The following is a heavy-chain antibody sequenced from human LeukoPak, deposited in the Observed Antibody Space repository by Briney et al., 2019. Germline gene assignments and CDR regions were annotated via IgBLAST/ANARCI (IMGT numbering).Heavy chain of an antibody. Sequence: SVKVSCKASGGTFSSYAISWVRQAPGQGLEWMGGIIPIFGTANYAQKFQGRVTITTDESTSTAYMELSSLRSEDTAVYYCARDAGAYYYDSSGYYFNWFDPWGQGTLVTVSS. J-gene: IGHJ5*02. CDR3: ARDAGAYYYDSSGYYFNWFDP. D-gene: IGHD3-22*01. CDR2: IIPIFGTA. CDR1: GGTFSSYA. V-gene: IGHV1-69*05.